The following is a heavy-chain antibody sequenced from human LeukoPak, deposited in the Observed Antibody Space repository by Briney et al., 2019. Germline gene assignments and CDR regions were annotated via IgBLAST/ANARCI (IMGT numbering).Heavy chain of an antibody. V-gene: IGHV7-4-1*02. D-gene: IGHD4-17*01. CDR2: INTNTGNP. CDR3: ARVPATVTTSELTQLLFDY. Sequence: ASVKVSCKASGYTFTSYAMNWVRQAPGQGLEWMGWINTNTGNPTYAQGFTGRFVFSLDTSVSTAYLQISSLKAEDTAVYYCARVPATVTTSELTQLLFDYWGQGTLVTVSS. J-gene: IGHJ4*02. CDR1: GYTFTSYA.